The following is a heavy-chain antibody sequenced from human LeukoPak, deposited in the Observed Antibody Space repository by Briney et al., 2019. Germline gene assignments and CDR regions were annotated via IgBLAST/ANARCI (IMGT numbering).Heavy chain of an antibody. V-gene: IGHV1-2*02. J-gene: IGHJ4*02. Sequence: ASVKVSCKASGYTFIDYYIHWVRQAPGQGLEWMGWINPNNGGTNYAQKFQGRVTLTRDPSISTAYTELSRLRSDDTAVYYCARWSYDSSAHSDYWGQGTLVTVSS. D-gene: IGHD3-22*01. CDR3: ARWSYDSSAHSDY. CDR2: INPNNGGT. CDR1: GYTFIDYY.